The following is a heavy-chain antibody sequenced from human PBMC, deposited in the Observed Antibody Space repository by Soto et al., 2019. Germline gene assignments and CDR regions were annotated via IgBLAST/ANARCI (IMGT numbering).Heavy chain of an antibody. CDR1: GFIFNRYT. Sequence: EGQLVESGGGLVQPGRSLRLSCAGSGFIFNRYTMYWVRQAPRKGLEWVSGIYWDSGEIDYADAVKGRFTISRDNAKNALYLEMNSLRPEDTALYYCVRSSGGAFDIWGQGTMVTVSS. CDR2: IYWDSGEI. J-gene: IGHJ3*02. CDR3: VRSSGGAFDI. V-gene: IGHV3-9*01. D-gene: IGHD6-6*01.